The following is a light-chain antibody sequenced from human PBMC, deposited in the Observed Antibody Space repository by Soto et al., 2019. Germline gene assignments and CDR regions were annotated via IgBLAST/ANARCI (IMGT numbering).Light chain of an antibody. J-gene: IGKJ1*01. CDR1: QSISSW. CDR2: DAS. Sequence: DIQMTQSPSTLSASVGDRVTITCRASQSISSWLAWYQQKPGKAPKLLIYDASSLESGVPSRFSGSGSGTEFTLPISSLQPDDFATYYFQQYNSYGGTFGQGTKVEIK. V-gene: IGKV1-5*01. CDR3: QQYNSYGGT.